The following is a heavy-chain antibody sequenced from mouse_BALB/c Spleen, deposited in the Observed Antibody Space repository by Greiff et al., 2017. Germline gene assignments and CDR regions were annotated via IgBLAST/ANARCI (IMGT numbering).Heavy chain of an antibody. V-gene: IGHV5-6-4*01. CDR3: TRGSMITPFDY. Sequence: EVQRVESGGGLVKPGGSLKLSCAASGFTFSSYTMSWVRQTPEKRLEWVATISSGGSYTYYPDSVKGRFTISRDNAKNTLYLQMSSLKSEDTAMYYCTRGSMITPFDYWGQGTTLTVSS. CDR1: GFTFSSYT. J-gene: IGHJ2*01. D-gene: IGHD2-4*01. CDR2: ISSGGSYT.